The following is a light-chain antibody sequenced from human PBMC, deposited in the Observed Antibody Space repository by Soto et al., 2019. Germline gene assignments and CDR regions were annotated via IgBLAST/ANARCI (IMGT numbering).Light chain of an antibody. CDR2: DVS. CDR3: SSYTSSSTPLV. Sequence: QSVLTQPASVSGSPGQSITISCTGTSSDVGRYNYVSWYQQHPGNAPKLMIYDVSYRPSGVSNRFSGSTSGNTASLTISGLHAEDEADYYCSSYTSSSTPLVFGGGTKLTVL. J-gene: IGLJ2*01. CDR1: SSDVGRYNY. V-gene: IGLV2-14*01.